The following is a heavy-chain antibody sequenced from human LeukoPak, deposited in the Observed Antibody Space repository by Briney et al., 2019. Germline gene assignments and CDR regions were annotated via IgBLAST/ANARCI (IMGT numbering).Heavy chain of an antibody. V-gene: IGHV3-7*05. CDR3: AREGGKYDSSGYYQAYDAFDI. CDR1: GFTFRNYW. J-gene: IGHJ3*02. CDR2: INQDGSEK. Sequence: GGSLRLSCAVSGFTFRNYWMSWVRQAPGKGLEWVANINQDGSEKYYVDSVKGRFTISRDNAKKSLYLQMNSLRAGDTAVYYCAREGGKYDSSGYYQAYDAFDIWGQGTMVTVSS. D-gene: IGHD3-22*01.